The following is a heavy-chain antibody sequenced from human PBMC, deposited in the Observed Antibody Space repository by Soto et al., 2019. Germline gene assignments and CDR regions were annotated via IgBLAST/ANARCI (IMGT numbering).Heavy chain of an antibody. J-gene: IGHJ4*02. Sequence: SVKVSCKASGGTFSSYAISWVRQAPGQGLEWMGGIIPIFGTANYAQKFQGRVTITADESTSTAYMELSGLRSEDTAVYYCARDRKYYYDSSGYCLGYWGQGTLVTVSS. D-gene: IGHD3-22*01. CDR2: IIPIFGTA. CDR3: ARDRKYYYDSSGYCLGY. V-gene: IGHV1-69*13. CDR1: GGTFSSYA.